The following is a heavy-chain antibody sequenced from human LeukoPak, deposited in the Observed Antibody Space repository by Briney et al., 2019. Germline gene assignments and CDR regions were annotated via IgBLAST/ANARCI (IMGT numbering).Heavy chain of an antibody. Sequence: SETLSLTCTVSGGSIRSYYWSWIRQSAGKGLEWIGRIYSSGSTNYNPSLKSRVTMSVDTSKNQFSLKLSSVTAADTAVYYCAGHHPRNTVDFWGQGTLVTVSS. D-gene: IGHD2-8*02. CDR1: GGSIRSYY. CDR2: IYSSGST. CDR3: AGHHPRNTVDF. J-gene: IGHJ4*02. V-gene: IGHV4-4*07.